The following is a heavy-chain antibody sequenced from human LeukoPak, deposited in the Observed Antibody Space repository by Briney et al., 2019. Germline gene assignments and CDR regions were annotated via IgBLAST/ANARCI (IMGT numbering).Heavy chain of an antibody. J-gene: IGHJ1*01. CDR3: ARAASLGYCSSTSCYAPPGYFQH. CDR1: GGSFSGYY. Sequence: SETLSLTCAVYGGSFSGYYWSWIRQPPGKGLEWIGEINHSGSTNYNPSLKSRVTISVDTSKNQFSLKLSSVPAADTAVYYCARAASLGYCSSTSCYAPPGYFQHWGQGTLVTVSS. D-gene: IGHD2-2*01. CDR2: INHSGST. V-gene: IGHV4-34*01.